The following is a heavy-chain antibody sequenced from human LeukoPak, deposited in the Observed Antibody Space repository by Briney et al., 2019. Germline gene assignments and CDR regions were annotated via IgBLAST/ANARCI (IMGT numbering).Heavy chain of an antibody. CDR1: GGSISSSSYY. CDR3: ARDYYDSSGYYDLDDAFDI. V-gene: IGHV4-39*07. CDR2: IYTSGST. Sequence: SETLSLTCTVSGGSISSSSYYWGWIRQPPGKGLEWIGRIYTSGSTNYNPSLKSRVTISVDTSKNQFSLKLSSVTAADTAVYYCARDYYDSSGYYDLDDAFDIWGQGTMVTVSS. D-gene: IGHD3-22*01. J-gene: IGHJ3*02.